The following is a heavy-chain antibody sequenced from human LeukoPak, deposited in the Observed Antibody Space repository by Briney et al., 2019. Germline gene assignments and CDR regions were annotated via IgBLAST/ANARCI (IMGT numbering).Heavy chain of an antibody. CDR2: IIPIFGTA. Sequence: SVKVLSKASGGTFSSYAPSWVRQAPGQGLEWMGGIIPIFGTANYAQKFQGRVTITADESTSTAYMELSSLRSEDTAVYYCASRLGYSSGWNHSLRVDPWRQGTQVTVSS. CDR3: ASRLGYSSGWNHSLRVDP. V-gene: IGHV1-69*13. J-gene: IGHJ5*02. CDR1: GGTFSSYA. D-gene: IGHD6-19*01.